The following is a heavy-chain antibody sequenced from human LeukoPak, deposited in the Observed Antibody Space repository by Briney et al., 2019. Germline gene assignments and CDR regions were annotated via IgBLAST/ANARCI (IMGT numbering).Heavy chain of an antibody. D-gene: IGHD6-19*01. CDR2: IIPIFGTA. CDR1: GGTFSSYA. V-gene: IGHV1-69*05. J-gene: IGHJ4*02. CDR3: ARLRRDINDWYADDC. Sequence: VKVSCKASGGTFSSYAISWVRQAPGQGLEWMGGIIPIFGTANYAQKFQGRVTITTDESTSTAYMELSSLRSEDTAVYYCARLRRDINDWYADDCWGQGTLVTVSS.